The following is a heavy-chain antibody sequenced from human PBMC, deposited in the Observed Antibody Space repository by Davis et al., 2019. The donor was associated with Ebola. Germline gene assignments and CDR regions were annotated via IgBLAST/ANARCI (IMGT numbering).Heavy chain of an antibody. CDR2: MNPYSGNT. D-gene: IGHD4-17*01. CDR1: GYTFTTFG. CDR3: ARAGDYNWFDP. J-gene: IGHJ5*02. Sequence: ASVKVSCKASGYTFTTFGIGWVRQAPGQGLEWMGGMNPYSGNTNYAQKLQGRVTVTTDTSTSTAYMELRSLRSDGTAVYYCARAGDYNWFDPWGQGTLVTVSS. V-gene: IGHV1-18*01.